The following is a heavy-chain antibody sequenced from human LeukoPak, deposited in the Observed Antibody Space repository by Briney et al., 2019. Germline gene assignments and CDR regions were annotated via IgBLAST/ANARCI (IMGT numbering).Heavy chain of an antibody. CDR1: GFTFRDFW. J-gene: IGHJ4*02. V-gene: IGHV3-7*01. Sequence: GGSLRLSCEVSGFTFRDFWMTWVRQAPGRGLEWVANISPDGSDKYYVDSVKGRFTISRDNAKASLFLQMNSLRVDDTAIYFCTRLGVGGYWGQGTLVTVSS. CDR3: TRLGVGGY. D-gene: IGHD3-16*01. CDR2: ISPDGSDK.